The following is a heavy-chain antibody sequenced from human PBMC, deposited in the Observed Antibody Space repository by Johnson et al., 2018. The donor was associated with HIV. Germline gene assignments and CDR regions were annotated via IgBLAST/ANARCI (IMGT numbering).Heavy chain of an antibody. J-gene: IGHJ3*02. CDR1: GFTFSSYA. CDR3: ARGRRIQLWLLADAFDI. D-gene: IGHD5-18*01. Sequence: QVQLVESGGGVVQPGRSLRLSCAASGFTFSSYAMHWVRQAPGKGLEWVAVIGYDGSYKYYADSVKGRFTISRDNSKNTLYLQMNSLRAEDTAVYYCARGRRIQLWLLADAFDIWGQGTMVTVSS. V-gene: IGHV3-30*04. CDR2: IGYDGSYK.